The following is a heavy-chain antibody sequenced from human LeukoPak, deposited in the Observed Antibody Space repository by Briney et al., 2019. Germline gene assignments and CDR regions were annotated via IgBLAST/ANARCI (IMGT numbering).Heavy chain of an antibody. D-gene: IGHD6-6*01. CDR1: GFTLSDYS. V-gene: IGHV3-48*01. CDR3: ANWIGSSSRDY. J-gene: IGHJ4*02. CDR2: ISSSSGTI. Sequence: HSGGSLRLSCAASGFTLSDYSMNWVRQAPGKGLEWVSYISSSSGTIYYADSVRGRFTISRDNSNNALYLQMDSLRAEDTAVYYCANWIGSSSRDYWGQGTLVTVSS.